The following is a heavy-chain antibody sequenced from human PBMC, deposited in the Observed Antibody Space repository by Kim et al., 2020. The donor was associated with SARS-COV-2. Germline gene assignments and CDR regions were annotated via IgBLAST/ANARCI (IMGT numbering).Heavy chain of an antibody. CDR2: IDTTGRTI. Sequence: GGSLRLSCVASGFTFSDYYMSWVRQAPGKGLEWLSYIDTTGRTIYLADSVKGRFTISRDNAQNSLYLQMDNLRADDTAVYYCARDPVGAAAGGGLYHHYYYMDVWGKGTTVTVSS. J-gene: IGHJ6*03. CDR3: ARDPVGAAAGGGLYHHYYYMDV. D-gene: IGHD6-13*01. V-gene: IGHV3-11*01. CDR1: GFTFSDYY.